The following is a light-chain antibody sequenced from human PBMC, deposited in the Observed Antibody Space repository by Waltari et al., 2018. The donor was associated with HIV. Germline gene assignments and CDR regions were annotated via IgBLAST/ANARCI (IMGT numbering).Light chain of an antibody. CDR3: MQALQTPRT. CDR2: LGS. J-gene: IGKJ5*01. CDR1: QSLLLSNGYIH. Sequence: DIVMTQSPLSLPATPGELASISCRPSQSLLLSNGYIHLAWYLQKPGQSPQLLIYLGSNRASGVPDRFSGSGSGTDFTLKISRVEAEDVGVYYCMQALQTPRTFGQGTRLEIK. V-gene: IGKV2-28*01.